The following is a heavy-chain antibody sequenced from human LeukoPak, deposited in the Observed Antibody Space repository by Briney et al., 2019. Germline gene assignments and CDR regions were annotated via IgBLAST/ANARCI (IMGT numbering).Heavy chain of an antibody. D-gene: IGHD6-6*01. CDR1: GGSFSGYY. V-gene: IGHV4-34*01. CDR3: ARTIAARIRYWFDP. Sequence: SETLSLTCAVYGGSFSGYYWSWIRQPPGKGLEWIGEINHSGSTNYNPSLKSRVTISVDTSKNQFSLKLSSVTAADTAVYYCARTIAARIRYWFDPWGQGTLVTVSS. J-gene: IGHJ5*02. CDR2: INHSGST.